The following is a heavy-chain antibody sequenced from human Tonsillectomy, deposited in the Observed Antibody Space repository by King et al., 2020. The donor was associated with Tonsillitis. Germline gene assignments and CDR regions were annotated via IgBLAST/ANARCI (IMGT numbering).Heavy chain of an antibody. Sequence: QLQESGPGLVKPSETLSLTCTVSGGSISSNDYCWGWIRQPPGKGLEWIGSVYYSGSTYYNPSLKSRVTISVDTSKNQFSLKLNSVTAADTAVYYCAGHGIGDYLWGNYPYYMDVWGKGTTVTVSS. V-gene: IGHV4-39*01. CDR3: AGHGIGDYLWGNYPYYMDV. CDR1: GGSISSNDYC. D-gene: IGHD3-16*02. CDR2: VYYSGST. J-gene: IGHJ6*03.